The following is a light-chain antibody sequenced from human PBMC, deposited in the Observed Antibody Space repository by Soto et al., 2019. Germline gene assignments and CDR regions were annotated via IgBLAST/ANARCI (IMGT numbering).Light chain of an antibody. Sequence: EIVLTQSPGTLSLSPGETATLSCRASQSVRSSYLAWYQQKPGQAPRLLIYGASTRATGIPDKFRGSGSGADFTLIISRLEPEDFALYYCQQYGSSPPVYTFGQGTKLEI. V-gene: IGKV3-20*01. J-gene: IGKJ2*01. CDR3: QQYGSSPPVYT. CDR2: GAS. CDR1: QSVRSSY.